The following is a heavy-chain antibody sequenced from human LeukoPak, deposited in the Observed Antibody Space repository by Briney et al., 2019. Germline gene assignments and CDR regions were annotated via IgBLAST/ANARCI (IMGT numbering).Heavy chain of an antibody. CDR3: ARSLLTMVRGGPYNWFDP. D-gene: IGHD3-10*01. V-gene: IGHV1-2*06. Sequence: ASVKVSCKASGYTFTGYYMHWVRQAPGQGLEWMGRINPNSGGTNYAQKFQGGVTMTRDTSISTAYMELSRLRSDDTAVYYCARSLLTMVRGGPYNWFDPWGQGTLVTVSS. CDR1: GYTFTGYY. CDR2: INPNSGGT. J-gene: IGHJ5*02.